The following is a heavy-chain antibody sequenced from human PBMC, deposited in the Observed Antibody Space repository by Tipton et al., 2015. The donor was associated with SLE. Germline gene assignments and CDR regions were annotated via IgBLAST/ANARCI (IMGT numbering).Heavy chain of an antibody. D-gene: IGHD3-10*01. V-gene: IGHV3-23*01. J-gene: IGHJ4*02. Sequence: SLRLSCAASGFTFSDHGMAWVRQAPGKGLEWVSTISDSGDNTYYADSVKGRFTISRDNSKNTLYLQLNSLRVEDTAVYFRTRSGWVYWGQGTLVTVSS. CDR1: GFTFSDHG. CDR3: TRSGWVY. CDR2: ISDSGDNT.